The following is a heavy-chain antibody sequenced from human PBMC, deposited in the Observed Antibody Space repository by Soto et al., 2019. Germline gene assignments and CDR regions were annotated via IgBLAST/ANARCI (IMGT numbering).Heavy chain of an antibody. D-gene: IGHD3-10*01. CDR1: GYSFTSYW. CDR3: ARPYYYGSGSYPLDYYYGMDV. CDR2: IDPSDSYT. Sequence: PGESLKISCKGSGYSFTSYWISWVRQMPGKGLEWMGRIDPSDSYTNYSPSFQGHVTISADKSISTAYLQWSSLKASDTAMYYCARPYYYGSGSYPLDYYYGMDVWGQGTTVTVSS. J-gene: IGHJ6*02. V-gene: IGHV5-10-1*01.